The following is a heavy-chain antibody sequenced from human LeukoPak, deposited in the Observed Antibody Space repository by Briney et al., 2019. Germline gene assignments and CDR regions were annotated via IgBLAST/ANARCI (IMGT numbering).Heavy chain of an antibody. CDR1: GYTFTSYD. D-gene: IGHD6-13*01. CDR3: ARGYGSSPADY. J-gene: IGHJ4*02. Sequence: ASVRVSCKASGYTFTSYDINWVRQAPGQGLEWMGWMNPNSGNTGYAQKFQGRVTITRNTSISTAYMELSSLRSEDTAVYYCARGYGSSPADYWGQGTLVTVSS. CDR2: MNPNSGNT. V-gene: IGHV1-8*03.